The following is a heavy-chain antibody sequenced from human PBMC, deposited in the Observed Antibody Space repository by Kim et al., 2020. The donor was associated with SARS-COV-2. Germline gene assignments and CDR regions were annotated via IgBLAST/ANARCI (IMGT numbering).Heavy chain of an antibody. D-gene: IGHD2-15*01. Sequence: VKGRFTISRDNAKNSLYLQMNSLRAEDTSLYYCAKTNLGYCSGGSCYFDYWGQGTLVTVSS. J-gene: IGHJ4*02. CDR3: AKTNLGYCSGGSCYFDY. V-gene: IGHV3-9*01.